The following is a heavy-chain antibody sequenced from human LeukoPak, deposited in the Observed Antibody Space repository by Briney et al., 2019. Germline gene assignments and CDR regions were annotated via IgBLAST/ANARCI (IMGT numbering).Heavy chain of an antibody. CDR1: GLTFTNAW. D-gene: IGHD3-10*01. J-gene: IGHJ4*02. V-gene: IGHV3-15*01. Sequence: PGGSLRLSCAASGLTFTNAWMTWVRQAPGKGLEWVGRIKSKTDGGTIDYAAPVKGRFTISRDDSKNALYLQMNSLRAEDTAVYYCARDGMVRGLDYWGQGTLVTVSS. CDR2: IKSKTDGGTI. CDR3: ARDGMVRGLDY.